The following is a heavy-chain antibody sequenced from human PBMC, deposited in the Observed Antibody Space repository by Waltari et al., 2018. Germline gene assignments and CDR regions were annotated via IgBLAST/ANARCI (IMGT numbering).Heavy chain of an antibody. V-gene: IGHV1-3*01. J-gene: IGHJ4*02. Sequence: QIHFVQSGAEVKKAGASVTVSCKASTNAVVIYAIHWVRQAPGQCLEWMGWINGGNGQTKFSQKFQDRLSITRDRSVNTAHLELRRLTSEDTAMYYCAAGPSPDFGRYWGQGTQVTVSS. D-gene: IGHD3-10*01. CDR3: AAGPSPDFGRY. CDR1: TNAVVIYA. CDR2: INGGNGQT.